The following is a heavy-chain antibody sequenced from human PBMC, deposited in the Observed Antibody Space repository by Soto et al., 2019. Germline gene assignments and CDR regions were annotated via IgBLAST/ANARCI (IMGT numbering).Heavy chain of an antibody. V-gene: IGHV1-18*01. J-gene: IGHJ4*02. CDR2: ISAYNGDT. CDR1: GYTFTNYD. CDR3: ARFSGSGFYTLGY. Sequence: GASVKVSGKASGYTFTNYDITWVRQAPGQGLEWMGCISAYNGDTNYAQKFQGRVTVTTDTSTSTAYMELRSLRSDDTAVYYCARFSGSGFYTLGYWGQGTLVTVSS. D-gene: IGHD3-22*01.